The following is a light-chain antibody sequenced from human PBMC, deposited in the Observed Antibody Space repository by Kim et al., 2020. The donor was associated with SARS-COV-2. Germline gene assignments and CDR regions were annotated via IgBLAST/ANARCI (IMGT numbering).Light chain of an antibody. CDR3: QQYYSYPQFS. J-gene: IGKJ5*01. CDR1: QGISCY. Sequence: TTGDKVTIACRASQGISCYLAWYQQKPGKAPKLLIYAASTLQSGVPSRFSGSGSGTDFTLTISCLQSEDFATYYCQQYYSYPQFSFGQGTRLEIK. V-gene: IGKV1-8*01. CDR2: AAS.